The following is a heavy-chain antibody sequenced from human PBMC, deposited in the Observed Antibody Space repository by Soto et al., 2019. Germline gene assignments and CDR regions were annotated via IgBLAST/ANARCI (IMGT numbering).Heavy chain of an antibody. Sequence: GGSLRFSCEASGFYLNSYAMCWVRQAPGKGLEWVSHIGANGDRQYYADSVRGRFTISRDNARKTLYLQMESLRAEDPAVYSCAVETYLEYWGQGSLETVSS. CDR1: GFYLNSYA. V-gene: IGHV3-23*01. D-gene: IGHD3-3*01. J-gene: IGHJ4*02. CDR3: AVETYLEY. CDR2: IGANGDRQ.